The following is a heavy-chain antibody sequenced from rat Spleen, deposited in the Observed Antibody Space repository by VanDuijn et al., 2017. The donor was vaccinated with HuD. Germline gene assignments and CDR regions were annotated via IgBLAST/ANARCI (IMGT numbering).Heavy chain of an antibody. V-gene: IGHV5-25*01. Sequence: EVQLVESGGGLVQPGRSLKLSCVASGFTFSNYYMAWVRQAPTKGLEWVAYISTGGGSTYYRDSVKGRFTISRNNAKSTLYLQMDSLRSEDTATYYCARHMAGLYVMDAWGQGASVTVSS. CDR3: ARHMAGLYVMDA. CDR2: ISTGGGST. D-gene: IGHD1-3*01. CDR1: GFTFSNYY. J-gene: IGHJ4*01.